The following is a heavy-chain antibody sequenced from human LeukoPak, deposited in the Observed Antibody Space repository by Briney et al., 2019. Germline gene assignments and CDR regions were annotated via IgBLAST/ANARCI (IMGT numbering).Heavy chain of an antibody. D-gene: IGHD6-13*01. CDR2: INPNSGGT. CDR3: AREGIAAAGTFDP. V-gene: IGHV1-2*02. Sequence: APVKVSCKASGYTFTGYYMHWVRQAPGQGLEWMGWINPNSGGTNYAQKFQGRVTMTRDTSISTAYMELSRLRSDDTAVYYCAREGIAAAGTFDPWGQGTLVTVSS. CDR1: GYTFTGYY. J-gene: IGHJ5*02.